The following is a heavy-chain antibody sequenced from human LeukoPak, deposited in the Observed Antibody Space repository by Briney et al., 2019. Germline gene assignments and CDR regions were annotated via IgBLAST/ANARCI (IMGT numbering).Heavy chain of an antibody. CDR1: GFTFSIYA. Sequence: QTGGSLRLSCAASGFTFSIYAMSWVRQVPGKGLEWVSGITSTGDSIYYADSVKGRFTISRDDSKNTLSLQMNSLRAEDTAVYYCAETPRQQLANYYFDYWGQGALVTVSS. CDR3: AETPRQQLANYYFDY. V-gene: IGHV3-23*01. D-gene: IGHD6-13*01. CDR2: ITSTGDSI. J-gene: IGHJ4*02.